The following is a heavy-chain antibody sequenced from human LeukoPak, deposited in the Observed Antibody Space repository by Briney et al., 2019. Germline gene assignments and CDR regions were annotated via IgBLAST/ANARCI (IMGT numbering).Heavy chain of an antibody. CDR3: ARGARLRGVSDAFDV. J-gene: IGHJ3*01. CDR2: INPNSGGP. Sequence: ASVKVSCKPSGYMFSDYYIHWVRQAPGQGLEWMGWINPNSGGPKYGQKFQGRVTMTRDMSIRTAYMEVSRLRSDDTAVYYCARGARLRGVSDAFDVRGQGTMVTVSS. D-gene: IGHD4-17*01. V-gene: IGHV1-2*02. CDR1: GYMFSDYY.